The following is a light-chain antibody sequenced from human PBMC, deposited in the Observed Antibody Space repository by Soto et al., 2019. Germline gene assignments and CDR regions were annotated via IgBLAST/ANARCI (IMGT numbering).Light chain of an antibody. CDR3: AAWDDSLNAL. CDR2: SNQ. V-gene: IGLV1-44*01. CDR1: SSNIGSNT. Sequence: QSVLTQPPSASGTPGQTVTISCSGSSSNIGSNTVNWFQHLPGTAPKLLIFSNQQRPSGVPDRFSGSKSGTSASLAISGLQTEDEADYYCAAWDDSLNALFGTGTKLTVL. J-gene: IGLJ1*01.